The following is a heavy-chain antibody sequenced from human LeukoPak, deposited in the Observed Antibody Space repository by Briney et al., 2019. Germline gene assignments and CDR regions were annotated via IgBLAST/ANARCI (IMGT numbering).Heavy chain of an antibody. V-gene: IGHV3-30*12. Sequence: GGSLRLSCVASGFTFSSNGMHWVRQAPGKGLEWVAIISYDGSNEYYADSVKGRFTISRDNAKNSLYLQMNSLRAEDTAVYYCARDLISQGSSHYWGQGTLVTVSS. D-gene: IGHD6-6*01. CDR2: ISYDGSNE. J-gene: IGHJ4*02. CDR1: GFTFSSNG. CDR3: ARDLISQGSSHY.